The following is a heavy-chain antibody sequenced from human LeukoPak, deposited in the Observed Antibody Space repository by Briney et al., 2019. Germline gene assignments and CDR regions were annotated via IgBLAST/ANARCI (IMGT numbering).Heavy chain of an antibody. D-gene: IGHD1-1*01. V-gene: IGHV3-13*01. CDR3: ARGPSANWNGDYYYYGMDV. J-gene: IGHJ6*02. Sequence: GGSLRLSCAASGFTFSSYDMHWVRQATGKGLEWVSAIGTAGDTYYPGSVKGRFTISRENAKNSLYLQMNSLRAGDTAVYYCARGPSANWNGDYYYYGMDVWGQGTAVTVSS. CDR1: GFTFSSYD. CDR2: IGTAGDT.